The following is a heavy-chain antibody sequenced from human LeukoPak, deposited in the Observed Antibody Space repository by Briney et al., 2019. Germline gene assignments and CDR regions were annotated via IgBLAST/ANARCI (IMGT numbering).Heavy chain of an antibody. CDR2: IIPIFGTA. CDR1: GGTFSSYA. D-gene: IGHD5-24*01. Sequence: GASVKVSCKASGGTFSSYAISWVRQAPGQGLEWMGGIIPIFGTANYAQKFQGRVTITTDESTSTAYMELSSLRSEDTAVYYCATAPLGMAIVTPFDLWGPGTLVTVSS. V-gene: IGHV1-69*05. J-gene: IGHJ2*01. CDR3: ATAPLGMAIVTPFDL.